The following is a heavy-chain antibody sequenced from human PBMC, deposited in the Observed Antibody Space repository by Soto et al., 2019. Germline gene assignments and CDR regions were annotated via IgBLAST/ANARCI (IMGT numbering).Heavy chain of an antibody. J-gene: IGHJ4*02. CDR1: GFTFSSYA. Sequence: PGGSLRLSCAASGFTFSSYAMSWVRQAPGKGLEWVSAISGSGGSTYYADSVKGRFTISRDNSKNTLYLQMNSLRAEDTAVYYCAKDDICGPYCSGGSSYRPFDYWGQGTLVTVSS. D-gene: IGHD2-15*01. V-gene: IGHV3-23*01. CDR3: AKDDICGPYCSGGSSYRPFDY. CDR2: ISGSGGST.